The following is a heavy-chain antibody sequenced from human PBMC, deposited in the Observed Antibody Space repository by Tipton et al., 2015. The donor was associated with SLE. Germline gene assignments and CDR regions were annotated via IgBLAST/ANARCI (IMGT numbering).Heavy chain of an antibody. CDR2: IYTSGGT. CDR1: GGSISSYN. J-gene: IGHJ5*02. D-gene: IGHD6-19*01. V-gene: IGHV4-4*08. Sequence: TLSLTCTVSGGSISSYNWSWLRQPPGKGLEWIGYIYTSGGTNYNPSLKSRVTISVDTSKNPFSLKLSSVTAADTAVYYCARDWSSGWYNWFDPWGQGTLVTVSS. CDR3: ARDWSSGWYNWFDP.